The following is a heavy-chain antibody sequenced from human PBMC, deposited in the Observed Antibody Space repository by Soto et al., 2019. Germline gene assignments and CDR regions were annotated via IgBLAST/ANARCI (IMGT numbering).Heavy chain of an antibody. D-gene: IGHD3-22*01. CDR3: AKGSDYYDSSGYYL. J-gene: IGHJ4*02. CDR2: ISGSGGST. CDR1: GFTFSSYA. V-gene: IGHV3-23*01. Sequence: GGSLRLSCAASGFTFSSYAMSWVRQAPGKGLEWVSAISGSGGSTYYADSVKGRFTISRDNSRNTLYLQMNSLRAEDTAVYYCAKGSDYYDSSGYYLWGQGTLVTVSS.